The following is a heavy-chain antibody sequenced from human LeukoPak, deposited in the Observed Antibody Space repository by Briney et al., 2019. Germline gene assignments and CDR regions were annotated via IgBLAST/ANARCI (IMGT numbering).Heavy chain of an antibody. CDR2: INPSGGST. V-gene: IGHV1-46*01. Sequence: GASVKVSCKAFGYTFTSYYMHWVRQAPGQGLEWMGIINPSGGSTSYAQKFQGRVTMTRDMSTSIVYMELSSLRSEDTAVYYCVRGPPGIRGYSESPGERSYYFDYWGQGTLVTVSS. D-gene: IGHD5-12*01. J-gene: IGHJ4*02. CDR1: GYTFTSYY. CDR3: VRGPPGIRGYSESPGERSYYFDY.